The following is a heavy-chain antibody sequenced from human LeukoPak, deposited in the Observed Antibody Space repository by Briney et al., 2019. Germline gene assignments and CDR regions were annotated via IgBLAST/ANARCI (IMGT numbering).Heavy chain of an antibody. CDR2: INSDGSST. Sequence: PGGSLRLSCAASGFTFSSYWMHWVRQAPGKGLVWVSRINSDGSSTSYADSVKGRFTISRDNAKNTLHLQMNSLRAEDTAVYYCARALRTTRPFDYWGQGTLVTVSS. J-gene: IGHJ4*02. D-gene: IGHD1-26*01. CDR1: GFTFSSYW. CDR3: ARALRTTRPFDY. V-gene: IGHV3-74*01.